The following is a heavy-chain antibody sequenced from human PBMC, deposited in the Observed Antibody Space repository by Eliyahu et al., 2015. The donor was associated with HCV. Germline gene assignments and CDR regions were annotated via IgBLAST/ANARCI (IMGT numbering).Heavy chain of an antibody. D-gene: IGHD5-24*01. J-gene: IGHJ4*02. CDR1: GYSFSSFW. V-gene: IGHV5-10-1*03. CDR2: IDPSDSHT. Sequence: EVQLEQSGPEVKKPGESLRISCKASGYSFSSFWINWVRQMPGKGPEWMGRIDPSDSHTKYSPSFQGHVTFSVDESIDTAYLQWNSLEASDTAMYFCARQNSAYYNYFDFWGQGSRVIVSS. CDR3: ARQNSAYYNYFDF.